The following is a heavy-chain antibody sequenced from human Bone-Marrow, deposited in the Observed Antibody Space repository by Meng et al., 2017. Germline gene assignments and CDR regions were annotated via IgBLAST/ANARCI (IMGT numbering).Heavy chain of an antibody. CDR1: GFTFSSYW. V-gene: IGHV3-74*01. Sequence: GESLKISCVASGFTFSSYWMHWVRQAPGKGLVWVSRINSDGSSTSYADSVKGRFTISRDNAKNTLYLQMNSLRAEDTAVYYCARWVQYCSSTSCYAEGNAFDIWGQGTMVTVSS. CDR3: ARWVQYCSSTSCYAEGNAFDI. J-gene: IGHJ3*02. D-gene: IGHD2-2*01. CDR2: INSDGSST.